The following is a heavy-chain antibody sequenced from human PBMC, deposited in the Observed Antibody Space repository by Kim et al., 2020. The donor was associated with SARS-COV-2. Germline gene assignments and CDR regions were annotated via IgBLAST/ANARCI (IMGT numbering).Heavy chain of an antibody. J-gene: IGHJ3*02. CDR3: ARGSSYNAFDI. CDR2: T. Sequence: TDYTPSLKTRVTISVDTSKNQFSLKLSSVTAADTAVYYCARGSSYNAFDIWGRGTMVTVSS. D-gene: IGHD6-13*01. V-gene: IGHV4-59*09.